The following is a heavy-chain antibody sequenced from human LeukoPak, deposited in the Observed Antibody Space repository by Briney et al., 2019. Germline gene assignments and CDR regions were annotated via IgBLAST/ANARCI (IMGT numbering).Heavy chain of an antibody. CDR3: ARDDGGQGDY. V-gene: IGHV3-72*01. D-gene: IGHD2-15*01. J-gene: IGHJ4*02. Sequence: SGGSLRLSCAASGFTFSDHYMDWVSQAPGKGLEWVGRSKNIANSYITQYAAFVQGRFTISRDDSKNSLYLQINSLKTEDTAVYYCARDDGGQGDYWGQGTLVTVSS. CDR2: SKNIANSYIT. CDR1: GFTFSDHY.